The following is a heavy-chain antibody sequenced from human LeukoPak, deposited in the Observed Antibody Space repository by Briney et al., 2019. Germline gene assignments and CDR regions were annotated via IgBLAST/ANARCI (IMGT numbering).Heavy chain of an antibody. V-gene: IGHV3-30*04. CDR2: ISYDGNKK. CDR1: GFTFSNYA. Sequence: GGSLRLSCAASGFTFSNYAMHWVRQAPGKGLEWVAVISYDGNKKSYIDSVKGRFTISRDNSKNTLYLQMNSLRAEDTAVYYCAKDYNYFDYWGQGTLVTVSS. CDR3: AKDYNYFDY. D-gene: IGHD3-10*01. J-gene: IGHJ4*02.